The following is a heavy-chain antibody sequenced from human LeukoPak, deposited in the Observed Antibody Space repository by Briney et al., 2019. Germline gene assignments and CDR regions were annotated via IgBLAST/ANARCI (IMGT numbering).Heavy chain of an antibody. CDR3: ARNERGYYYGSGSPLDP. CDR1: GGSISSGGYY. Sequence: PSQTLSLTCTVSGGSISSGGYYWSWIRQHPGKGLEWIGYIYYSGSTYYNPSLKSRVTISVDTSKNQFSLKLSSVTAADAAVYYCARNERGYYYGSGSPLDPWGQGTLVTVSS. J-gene: IGHJ5*02. V-gene: IGHV4-31*03. D-gene: IGHD3-10*01. CDR2: IYYSGST.